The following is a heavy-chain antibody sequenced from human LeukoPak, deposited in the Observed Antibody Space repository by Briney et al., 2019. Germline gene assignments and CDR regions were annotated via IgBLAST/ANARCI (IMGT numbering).Heavy chain of an antibody. D-gene: IGHD2-8*01. CDR2: LYPLDFDK. V-gene: IGHV5-51*01. Sequence: GESLKISCKASEYIFSTHWIGWVRQMPGHGLEWMGSLYPLDFDKTYSPSFQGQVTMSADRSINTAYLQWSSLKASDTALYYCVRQIIVPGTSQLRTFDAWGQGTQVSVSS. CDR1: EYIFSTHW. J-gene: IGHJ4*02. CDR3: VRQIIVPGTSQLRTFDA.